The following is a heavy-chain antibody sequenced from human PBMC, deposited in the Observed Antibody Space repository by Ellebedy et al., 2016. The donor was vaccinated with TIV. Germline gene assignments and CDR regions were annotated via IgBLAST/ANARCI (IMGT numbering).Heavy chain of an antibody. J-gene: IGHJ2*01. D-gene: IGHD4-17*01. CDR2: INEDGTKK. CDR1: GFTLNNYW. CDR3: ARAIYGASYL. V-gene: IGHV3-7*01. Sequence: GGSLRLSCTASGFTLNNYWMTWVRQAPGKGLEWVANINEDGTKKHYVDSVGGRFTISRDYAGNSLFLQMNSLGAEDTAVYYCARAIYGASYLWGRGTLVTVSS.